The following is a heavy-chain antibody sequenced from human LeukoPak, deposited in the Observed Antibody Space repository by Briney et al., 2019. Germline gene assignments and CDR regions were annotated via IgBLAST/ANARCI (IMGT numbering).Heavy chain of an antibody. CDR2: IIPIFGTA. CDR1: VGTFSSYA. V-gene: IGHV1-69*13. CDR3: ARGYCSSTSCGFDY. D-gene: IGHD2-2*01. J-gene: IGHJ4*02. Sequence: ASVKVSCKASVGTFSSYAISWVRQAPGQGLEWMGGIIPIFGTANYAQKFQGRVTITADESTSTAYMELSSLRSEDTAVYYCARGYCSSTSCGFDYWGQGTLVTVSS.